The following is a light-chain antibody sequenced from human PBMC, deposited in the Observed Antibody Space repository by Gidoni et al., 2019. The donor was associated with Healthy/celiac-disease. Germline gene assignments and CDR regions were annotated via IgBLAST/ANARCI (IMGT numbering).Light chain of an antibody. V-gene: IGKV1-33*01. CDR3: QQYDNLPYT. Sequence: DIQMTQSPSSLSASVGDRVTITCQASQDISNYLNWYQQKPGKAPKLLIYDASHLETGVPSRFSGSGSVTDFTFTISSLQPEDIATYYFQQYDNLPYTFGQGTKLEIK. CDR1: QDISNY. J-gene: IGKJ2*01. CDR2: DAS.